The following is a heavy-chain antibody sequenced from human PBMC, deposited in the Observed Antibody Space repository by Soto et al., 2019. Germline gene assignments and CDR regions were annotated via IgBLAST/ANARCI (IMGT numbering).Heavy chain of an antibody. D-gene: IGHD3-3*01. Sequence: GGSLRLSCAASGFTFSSYAMHWVRQAPGKGLEWVAVISYDGSNKYYADSVKGRFTISRDNSKNTLYLQMNSLRAGDTAVYYCARGMNFGVVTALYWGQGTLVTVSS. CDR1: GFTFSSYA. CDR2: ISYDGSNK. CDR3: ARGMNFGVVTALY. V-gene: IGHV3-30-3*01. J-gene: IGHJ4*02.